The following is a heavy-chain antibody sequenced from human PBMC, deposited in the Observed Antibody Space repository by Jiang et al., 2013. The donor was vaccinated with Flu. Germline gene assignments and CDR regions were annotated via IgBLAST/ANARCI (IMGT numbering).Heavy chain of an antibody. V-gene: IGHV1-69*04. CDR2: IIPILGIA. Sequence: GAEVKKPGSSVKVSCKASGGTFSSYAISWVRQAPGQGLEWMGRIIPILGIANYAQKFQGRVTITADKSTSTAYMELSSLRSEDTAVYYCARWGYSGYDFGGFDYWGQGTLVTVSS. D-gene: IGHD5-12*01. J-gene: IGHJ4*02. CDR1: GGTFSSYA. CDR3: ARWGYSGYDFGGFDY.